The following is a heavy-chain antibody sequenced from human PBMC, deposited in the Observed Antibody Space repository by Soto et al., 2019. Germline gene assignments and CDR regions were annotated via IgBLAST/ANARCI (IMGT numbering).Heavy chain of an antibody. CDR1: GGTFSNYA. CDR2: IIPIFGAA. D-gene: IGHD3-22*01. V-gene: IGHV1-69*13. CDR3: ARGVHYDSSGYYYFY. Sequence: SVKVSCKASGGTFSNYAIDWVRQAPGQGLEWMGGIIPIFGAANYAQKFQGRTTITADESTSTAYMEPRSLRSEDTAVYYCARGVHYDSSGYYYFYWGQGTLVTVSS. J-gene: IGHJ4*02.